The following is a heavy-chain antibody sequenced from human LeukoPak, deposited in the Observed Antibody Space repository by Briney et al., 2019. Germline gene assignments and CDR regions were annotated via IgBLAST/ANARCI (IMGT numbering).Heavy chain of an antibody. V-gene: IGHV4-59*01. CDR1: GGSISSYY. CDR3: AREWLWDYGSGSYYKRGRGGLFDY. Sequence: PETLSLTCNVAGGSISSYYWSWIRQPPGKGLEWIGYIYFSGSNNYNPCLKSQVPIPVDPSKNQFSLKLSSVAAADTAVYYCAREWLWDYGSGSYYKRGRGGLFDYWGQGTLVTVSS. J-gene: IGHJ4*02. CDR2: IYFSGSN. D-gene: IGHD3-10*01.